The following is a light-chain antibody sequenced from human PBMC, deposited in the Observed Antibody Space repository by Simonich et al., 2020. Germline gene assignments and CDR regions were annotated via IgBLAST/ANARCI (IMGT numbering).Light chain of an antibody. CDR3: QVWDSSSDHVV. Sequence: SYVLTQPPSVSVAPGKTARITCGGNNIGSKSVHWYQQKPGQATVLVVYDDSDRPSGIPERCAGSNSGNTATLTISRVEAGDEADYYCQVWDSSSDHVVFGGGTKLTVL. J-gene: IGLJ2*01. CDR1: NIGSKS. CDR2: DDS. V-gene: IGLV3-21*03.